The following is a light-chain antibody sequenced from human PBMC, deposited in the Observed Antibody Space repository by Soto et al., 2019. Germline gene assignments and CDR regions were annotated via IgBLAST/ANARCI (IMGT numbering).Light chain of an antibody. CDR2: DAS. CDR1: QSVAGW. CDR3: QQYETYSGT. V-gene: IGKV1-5*01. J-gene: IGKJ1*01. Sequence: DVHMTQSPSTLSASVGYTVTITCRASQSVAGWLAWYQQKPGKAPTLLIYDASALPRGVPSRFSGSGYGTEFNLTISSLQPDDFATYYCQQYETYSGTFGQGTKVDIK.